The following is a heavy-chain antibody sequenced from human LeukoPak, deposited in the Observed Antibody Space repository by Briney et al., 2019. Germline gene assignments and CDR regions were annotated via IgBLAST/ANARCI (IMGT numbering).Heavy chain of an antibody. J-gene: IGHJ4*02. D-gene: IGHD1-1*01. CDR3: ARHQLGRRKPFDY. CDR2: IYSTGNT. Sequence: SETLSLTCSVSGDSISTPSYYRGWIRQSPGKGLEWIASIYSTGNTYFNPSFKSRVTISVDTSKNQFSLNMHSVTAADTAVYYCARHQLGRRKPFDYWGQGSLVTVSS. CDR1: GDSISTPSYY. V-gene: IGHV4-39*01.